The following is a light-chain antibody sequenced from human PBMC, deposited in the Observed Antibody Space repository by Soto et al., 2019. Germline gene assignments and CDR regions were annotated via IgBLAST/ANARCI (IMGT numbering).Light chain of an antibody. CDR3: QQYNNWPPIT. J-gene: IGKJ4*02. CDR2: GAS. CDR1: QSVSNK. V-gene: IGKV3-15*01. Sequence: EIVMTQSPATLSVSPGERATLSCRASQSVSNKLAWYQQKPGQTPSLLIYGASTRASGIPARFSGSGSGTEFTLTISSLQSEDFAVYYCQQYNNWPPITCGGGTKVEIK.